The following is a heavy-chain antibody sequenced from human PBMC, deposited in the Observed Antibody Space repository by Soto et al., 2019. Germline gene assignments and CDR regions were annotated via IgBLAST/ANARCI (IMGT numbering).Heavy chain of an antibody. CDR2: IYPSGGST. V-gene: IGHV1-46*01. Sequence: QVQLLQSGAEVKKPGASVKVSCKASGYTFTNYYMPWVRQAPGQGLEWMGIIYPSGGSTRNAQKFRGRVTMTRDTSTSTVYMELSSLRSEDTAVYYCARDFSGPMDYWGRGTLVTVSS. CDR1: GYTFTNYY. J-gene: IGHJ4*02. CDR3: ARDFSGPMDY. D-gene: IGHD3-10*01.